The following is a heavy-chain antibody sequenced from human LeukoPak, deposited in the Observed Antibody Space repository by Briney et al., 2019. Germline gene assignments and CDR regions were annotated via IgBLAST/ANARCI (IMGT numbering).Heavy chain of an antibody. CDR1: GGSFSGYY. CDR2: INHSGST. D-gene: IGHD1-26*01. Sequence: PSETLSLTCAVYGGSFSGYYWSWIRQPPGKGLEWIGEINHSGSTNYNPSLKSRVTIFVGTSKNQFSLKLSSVTAADTAVYYCASRDGWSGSYHGFDPWDQGTLVTVSS. J-gene: IGHJ5*02. CDR3: ASRDGWSGSYHGFDP. V-gene: IGHV4-34*01.